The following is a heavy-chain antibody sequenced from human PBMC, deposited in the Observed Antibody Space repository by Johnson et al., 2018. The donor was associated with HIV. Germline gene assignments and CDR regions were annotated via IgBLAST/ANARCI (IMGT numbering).Heavy chain of an antibody. Sequence: QVQLVESGGGVVQPERSLRLSCSASGFTFSSYAMHWVRQAPGKGLEWVACISYDGSNKYYADSVKGRFTISRDNSKNTLHLQMNSLRPEDTAVYYCTRGSFTDDAFDVWGLGTMVTVSS. V-gene: IGHV3-30*04. D-gene: IGHD1-26*01. J-gene: IGHJ3*01. CDR2: ISYDGSNK. CDR1: GFTFSSYA. CDR3: TRGSFTDDAFDV.